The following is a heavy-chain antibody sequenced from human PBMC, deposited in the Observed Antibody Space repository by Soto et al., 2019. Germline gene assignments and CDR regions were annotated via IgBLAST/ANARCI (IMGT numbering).Heavy chain of an antibody. CDR1: GFTFSSYS. CDR2: ISSSSSYI. D-gene: IGHD3-10*01. Sequence: EVQLVESGGGLVKPGGSLRLSCAASGFTFSSYSMNWVRQAPGKGLEWVSSISSSSSYIYYADSVKGRFTISRDNAKNSLYLQMNRLRAEDTAVYYCAREGNYYGSGSYPFDYWGQGTLVTVSS. J-gene: IGHJ4*02. CDR3: AREGNYYGSGSYPFDY. V-gene: IGHV3-21*01.